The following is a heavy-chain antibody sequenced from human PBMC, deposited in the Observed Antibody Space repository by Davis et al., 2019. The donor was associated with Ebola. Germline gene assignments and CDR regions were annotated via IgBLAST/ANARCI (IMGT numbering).Heavy chain of an antibody. CDR2: ISYDGSNK. Sequence: GESLKISCAASGFTFSSYGMHWVRQAPGKGLEWVAVISYDGSNKYYADSVKGRFTISRDNSKNTLYLQMNSLRAEDTAVYYCAGDGYSSGWYDFDYWGQGTLVTVSS. CDR1: GFTFSSYG. D-gene: IGHD6-19*01. CDR3: AGDGYSSGWYDFDY. V-gene: IGHV3-30*19. J-gene: IGHJ4*02.